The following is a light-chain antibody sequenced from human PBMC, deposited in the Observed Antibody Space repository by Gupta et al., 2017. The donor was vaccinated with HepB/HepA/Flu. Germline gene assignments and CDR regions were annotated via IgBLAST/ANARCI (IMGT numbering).Light chain of an antibody. V-gene: IGLV2-8*01. CDR3: TSYAGTNIFYV. Sequence: QSALTQPASASGSPGQSVTISCTGSSSDVGAYNGVSWYQQHPGKAPKLMIYEVNKRPSGVPYRFSGSKSGNTASLTVSGLQAEDEADYYCTSYAGTNIFYVFGTGTTVTVL. CDR1: SSDVGAYNG. CDR2: EVN. J-gene: IGLJ1*01.